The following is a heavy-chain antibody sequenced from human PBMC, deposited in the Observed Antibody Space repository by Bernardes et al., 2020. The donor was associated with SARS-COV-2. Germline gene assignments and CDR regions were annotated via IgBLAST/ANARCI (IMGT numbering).Heavy chain of an antibody. CDR1: GFTVSGSH. CDR2: IYNGDET. J-gene: IGHJ4*02. Sequence: RGSLRLSCAVSGFTVSGSHMSWVRQAPGKGLEWVSVIYNGDETNYADSVKGRFTISRDNSKNTLDLQMNSLTVEDTAVYYCAGAGTWLAFDSWGQGTLVTVSS. CDR3: AGAGTWLAFDS. D-gene: IGHD1-1*01. V-gene: IGHV3-66*01.